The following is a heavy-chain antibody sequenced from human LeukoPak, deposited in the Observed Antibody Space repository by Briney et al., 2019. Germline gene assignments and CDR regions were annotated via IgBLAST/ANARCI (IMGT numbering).Heavy chain of an antibody. CDR2: ISSTSRSYI. Sequence: GGSLRLSCEASGFSFPYGMNWVRPAPGKGLEWVSSISSTSRSYIYYADSVKGRFTISRDNAKNSLYLQMNSLRAEDTAVYYCATHGSAHYFMDVWGKGTTVTISS. CDR1: GFSFPYG. D-gene: IGHD2-2*03. J-gene: IGHJ6*03. V-gene: IGHV3-21*01. CDR3: ATHGSAHYFMDV.